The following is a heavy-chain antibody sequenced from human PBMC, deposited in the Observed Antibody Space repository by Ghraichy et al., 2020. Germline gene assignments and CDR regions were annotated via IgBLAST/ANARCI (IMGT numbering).Heavy chain of an antibody. Sequence: SETLSLTCTVSGGSISSSSYYWGWIRQPPGKGLEWIGSIYYSGSTYYNPSLKSRVTISVDTSKNQFSLKLSSVTAADTAVYYCARHYKWGYVGFLEWLMGTVDPWGQGTLVTVSS. D-gene: IGHD3-3*02. J-gene: IGHJ5*02. CDR1: GGSISSSSYY. CDR3: ARHYKWGYVGFLEWLMGTVDP. V-gene: IGHV4-39*01. CDR2: IYYSGST.